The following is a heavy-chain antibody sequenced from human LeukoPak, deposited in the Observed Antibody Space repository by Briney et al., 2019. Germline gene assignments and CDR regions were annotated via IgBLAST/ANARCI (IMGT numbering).Heavy chain of an antibody. CDR3: AREGRGYCSSTSCYELGGFDY. Sequence: GASVKVSCKASGYTFTGYYMHWVRQAPGQGLEWMGWINPNSGGTNYAQKLQGWVTMTRDTSISTAYMELSRLRSDDTAVYYCAREGRGYCSSTSCYELGGFDYWGQGTLVTVSS. V-gene: IGHV1-2*04. D-gene: IGHD2-2*01. J-gene: IGHJ4*02. CDR2: INPNSGGT. CDR1: GYTFTGYY.